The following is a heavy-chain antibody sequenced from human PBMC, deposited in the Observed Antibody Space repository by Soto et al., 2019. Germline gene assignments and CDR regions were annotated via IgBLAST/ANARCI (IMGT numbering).Heavy chain of an antibody. CDR3: ARDLGGMVRGVMMWGFDY. J-gene: IGHJ4*02. Sequence: QVQLVESGGGVVQPGRSLRLSCAASGFTFSSYAMHWVRQAPGKGLEWVAVISYDGSNKYYADSVKGRFTISRDNSKNTLYLQMNSLRAEDTSVYYCARDLGGMVRGVMMWGFDYWGQGTLVTVSS. CDR2: ISYDGSNK. D-gene: IGHD3-10*01. CDR1: GFTFSSYA. V-gene: IGHV3-30-3*01.